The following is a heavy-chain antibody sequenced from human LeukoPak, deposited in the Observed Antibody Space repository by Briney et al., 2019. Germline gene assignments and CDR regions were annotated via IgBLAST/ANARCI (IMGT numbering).Heavy chain of an antibody. Sequence: GWSLRLSCAASGFTFHDYAMHWVRQAPGKGLDWVSGIDWNSGSIGYADSVKGRFTISRDNAKNSLYLQMNSLRAEDMALYYCAKGSGYHYYYYMDVWGKGTTVTVSS. J-gene: IGHJ6*03. CDR1: GFTFHDYA. CDR3: AKGSGYHYYYYMDV. V-gene: IGHV3-9*03. CDR2: IDWNSGSI.